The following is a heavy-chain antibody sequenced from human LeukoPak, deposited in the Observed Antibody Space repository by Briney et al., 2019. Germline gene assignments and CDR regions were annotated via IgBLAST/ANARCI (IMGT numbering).Heavy chain of an antibody. D-gene: IGHD3-10*01. V-gene: IGHV1-18*01. CDR3: AVGGYYYGSGSYVDH. Sequence: GASVKVSCKASGYTFTSYGISWVRQAPGQGLEWTGWISAYNGNTNYAQKLQGRVTMTTDTSTSTAYMELRSLRSDDTAVYYCAVGGYYYGSGSYVDHWGQGTLVTVSS. CDR2: ISAYNGNT. J-gene: IGHJ4*02. CDR1: GYTFTSYG.